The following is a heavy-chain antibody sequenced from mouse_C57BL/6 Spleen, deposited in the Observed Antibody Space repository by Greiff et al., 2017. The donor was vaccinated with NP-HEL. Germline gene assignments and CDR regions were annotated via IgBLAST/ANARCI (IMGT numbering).Heavy chain of an antibody. CDR3: VRCYDAMDY. V-gene: IGHV10-1*01. CDR1: GFSFNTYA. CDR2: IRSKSNNYAS. J-gene: IGHJ4*01. Sequence: EVKLMESGGGLVQPKGSLKLSCAASGFSFNTYAMNWVSQAPGKGLEWVARIRSKSNNYASYYDDSVKDRFTISRDDSESMLYLQMNNFKTEDTAMYYCVRCYDAMDYWGQGTSVTVSS.